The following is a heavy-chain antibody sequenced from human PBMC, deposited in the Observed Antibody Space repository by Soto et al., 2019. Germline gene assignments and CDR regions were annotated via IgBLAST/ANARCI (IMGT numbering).Heavy chain of an antibody. J-gene: IGHJ4*02. CDR1: GGTFSSYA. CDR3: ARAFPTYYYDSRNDTGDY. D-gene: IGHD3-22*01. CDR2: IIPIFGTA. V-gene: IGHV1-69*13. Sequence: GASVKVSCKASGGTFSSYAISWVRQAPGQGLEWMGGIIPIFGTANYAQKFQGRVTITADESTSTAYMELSSLRSEDTAVYYCARAFPTYYYDSRNDTGDYWGQGTLVTVSS.